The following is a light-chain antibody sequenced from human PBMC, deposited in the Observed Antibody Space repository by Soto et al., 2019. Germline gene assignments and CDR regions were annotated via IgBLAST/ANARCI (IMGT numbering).Light chain of an antibody. Sequence: EIVLTQSPGTLSSSPGERATLSCRASQSVSSNYLAWYRRKPGQAPRLLIYGASNRATDIPYRFIGSGSGTDFTLTVARLEPDDFEMYYCQQYGGSPPTFGQGTKVEIK. CDR1: QSVSSNY. V-gene: IGKV3-20*01. J-gene: IGKJ1*01. CDR2: GAS. CDR3: QQYGGSPPT.